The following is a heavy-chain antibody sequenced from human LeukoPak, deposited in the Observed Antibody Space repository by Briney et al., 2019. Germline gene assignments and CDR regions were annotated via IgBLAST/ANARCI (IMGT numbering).Heavy chain of an antibody. Sequence: PGGSLRPSCAASGFTFSSYWMSWVRQAPGKGLEWVANIKQDGSEKYYVDSVKGRFTISRDNAKNSLYLQMNSLRAEDTAVYYCARDRGPFFGVVIMYWGQGTLVTVSS. J-gene: IGHJ4*02. D-gene: IGHD3-3*01. CDR1: GFTFSSYW. CDR3: ARDRGPFFGVVIMY. CDR2: IKQDGSEK. V-gene: IGHV3-7*01.